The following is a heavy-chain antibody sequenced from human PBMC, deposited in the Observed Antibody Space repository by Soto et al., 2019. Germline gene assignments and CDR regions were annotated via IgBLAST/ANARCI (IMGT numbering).Heavy chain of an antibody. CDR2: IYYSGST. D-gene: IGHD3-3*01. V-gene: IGHV4-30-4*01. J-gene: IGHJ5*02. CDR3: ARVPYYDFWSGYYNQGNWFDP. CDR1: GGSISSGDYY. Sequence: QVQLQESGPGLVKPSQTLSLTCTVSGGSISSGDYYWSWIRQPPGKGLEWIGYIYYSGSTYYNPSLTSRVTISVDTSKNQFSLKLSSVTAADTAVYYCARVPYYDFWSGYYNQGNWFDPWGQGTLVTVSS.